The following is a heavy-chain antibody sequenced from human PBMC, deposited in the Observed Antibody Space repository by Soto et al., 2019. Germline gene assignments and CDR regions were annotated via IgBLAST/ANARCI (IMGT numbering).Heavy chain of an antibody. J-gene: IGHJ6*01. Sequence: GASVKVSCKASGGTFSSYAISWVRQAPGQGLEWMGGIIPIFGTANYAQKFQGRVTITADESTSTAYMELSSLRSEDTAVYYCARGYYSSSWSSPKTYYYGMDVWGQGTTVTVSS. CDR1: GGTFSSYA. CDR3: ARGYYSSSWSSPKTYYYGMDV. CDR2: IIPIFGTA. V-gene: IGHV1-69*13. D-gene: IGHD6-13*01.